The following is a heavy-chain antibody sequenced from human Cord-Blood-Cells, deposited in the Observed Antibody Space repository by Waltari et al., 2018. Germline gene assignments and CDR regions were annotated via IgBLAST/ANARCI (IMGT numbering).Heavy chain of an antibody. D-gene: IGHD7-27*01. V-gene: IGHV3-48*03. CDR3: AAITGGDY. Sequence: EVQLVASGGGLVQPGGSLRLSCAASGFTFSSYEINWVRQAPGKGLEWVSYISSSGSTRYYADSVKGRFTISRDNAKNSLYLQMNSLRAEDTAVYYCAAITGGDYWGQGTLVTVSS. CDR2: ISSSGSTR. CDR1: GFTFSSYE. J-gene: IGHJ4*02.